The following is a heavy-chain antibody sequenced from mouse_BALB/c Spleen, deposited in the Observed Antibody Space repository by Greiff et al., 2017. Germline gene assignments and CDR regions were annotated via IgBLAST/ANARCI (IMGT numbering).Heavy chain of an antibody. J-gene: IGHJ1*01. V-gene: IGHV3-2*02. CDR2: ISYSGST. Sequence: EVQLQQSGPGLVKPSQSLSLTCTVTGYSITSDYAWNWIRQFPGNKLEWMGYISYSGSTSYNPSLKSRISITRDTSKNQFFLQLNSVTTEDTATYYCARHIGYYYGSSYVGVGYFDVWGAGTTVTVSS. D-gene: IGHD1-1*01. CDR1: GYSITSDYA. CDR3: ARHIGYYYGSSYVGVGYFDV.